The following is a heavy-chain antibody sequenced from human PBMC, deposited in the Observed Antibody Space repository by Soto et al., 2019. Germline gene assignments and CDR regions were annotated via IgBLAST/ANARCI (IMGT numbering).Heavy chain of an antibody. J-gene: IGHJ4*02. Sequence: EGSLRLSCAASGFTFRSYAMSWVRQAPGKGLEWVSGISGSGSSTYYADSVKGRFTISRDNSKNTLDLQMNSLRAEDTAIYYCAKNTYFDFWGQGTLVTVSS. V-gene: IGHV3-23*01. CDR1: GFTFRSYA. CDR3: AKNTYFDF. CDR2: ISGSGSST.